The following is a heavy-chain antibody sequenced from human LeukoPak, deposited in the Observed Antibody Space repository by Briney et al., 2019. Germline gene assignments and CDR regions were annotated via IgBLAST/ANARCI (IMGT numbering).Heavy chain of an antibody. Sequence: SETLSLTCAVYGGSFSGYYWSWIRQPPGKGLEWIGEINHSGSTNYNPSLKSRVTISVDTSKNQFSLKLSSVSAADTAVYYCARLARGIAAAATYWGQGTLVTVSS. CDR1: GGSFSGYY. CDR3: ARLARGIAAAATY. CDR2: INHSGST. V-gene: IGHV4-34*01. D-gene: IGHD6-13*01. J-gene: IGHJ4*02.